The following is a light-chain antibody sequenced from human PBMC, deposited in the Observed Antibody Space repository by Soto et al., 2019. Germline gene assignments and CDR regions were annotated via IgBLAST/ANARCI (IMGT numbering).Light chain of an antibody. V-gene: IGLV1-40*01. Sequence: QSVLTQPPSVSGAPGQTVTISCTGSSSNIGAGYDVHWYQQLPGTAPKRLIFRNSNRPSGVPDRFSGSKSGTSATLAITGLQAEDEADYHCQSYDSSLGGVFGGGTKLTVL. J-gene: IGLJ3*02. CDR2: RNS. CDR1: SSNIGAGYD. CDR3: QSYDSSLGGV.